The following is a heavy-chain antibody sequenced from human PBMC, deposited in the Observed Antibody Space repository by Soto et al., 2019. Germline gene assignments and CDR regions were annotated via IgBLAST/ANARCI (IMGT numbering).Heavy chain of an antibody. V-gene: IGHV1-24*01. J-gene: IGHJ4*02. D-gene: IGHD6-13*01. CDR3: ATLSLLAAGNFDY. CDR1: GYTLTELS. CDR2: FDPEDGET. Sequence: GASVKVSCKVSGYTLTELSMHWVRQAPGKGLEWMGGFDPEDGETIYAQKFQGRVTMTEDTSADTAYMELSSLRSEDTAVYYCATLSLLAAGNFDYWGQGTLVTVSS.